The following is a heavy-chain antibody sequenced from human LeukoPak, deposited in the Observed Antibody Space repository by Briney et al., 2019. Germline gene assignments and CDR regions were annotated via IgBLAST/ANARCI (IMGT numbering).Heavy chain of an antibody. D-gene: IGHD3-22*01. J-gene: IGHJ5*02. CDR2: INHSGST. V-gene: IGHV4-34*01. CDR1: GGSFSGYY. Sequence: PSETLSLTCAVYGGSFSGYYWSWIRQPPGKGLEWIGEINHSGSTNYNPSLKSRVTISVDTSKNQFSLKLSSVTAADTAVYYCARGFTMIVVMPNWFDPWGQGTLVTVSS. CDR3: ARGFTMIVVMPNWFDP.